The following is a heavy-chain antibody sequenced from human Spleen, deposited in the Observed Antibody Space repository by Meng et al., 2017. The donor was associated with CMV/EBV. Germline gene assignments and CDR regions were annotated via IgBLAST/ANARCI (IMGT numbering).Heavy chain of an antibody. Sequence: GESLKIACAFSGFIFSSYWMHWVRQVPGKGMVWVSRIDSDGSSTNYADSVKGRFTIYRDNAKNTLYLQMNSLKAEGTAVYYCARESSPSCYGDWCFYYGMNVWAQGTTVTVSS. D-gene: IGHD2-2*01. V-gene: IGHV3-74*01. CDR3: ARESSPSCYGDWCFYYGMNV. CDR2: IDSDGSST. CDR1: GFIFSSYW. J-gene: IGHJ6*02.